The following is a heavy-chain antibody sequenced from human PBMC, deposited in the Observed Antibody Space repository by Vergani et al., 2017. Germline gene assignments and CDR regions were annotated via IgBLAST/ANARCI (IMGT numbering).Heavy chain of an antibody. Sequence: EVQLLESGGGLVQPGGSLRLSCAASGFTFSSYSMNWVRQAPGKGLEWVSSISSSSSYIYYADSVKGRFTISRDNAKNSLYLQMNSLRAEDTAVYYCARDHLDQVTLYLATVTTVNWFDPWGQGTLVTVSS. J-gene: IGHJ5*02. CDR1: GFTFSSYS. CDR2: ISSSSSYI. V-gene: IGHV3-21*01. CDR3: ARDHLDQVTLYLATVTTVNWFDP. D-gene: IGHD4-17*01.